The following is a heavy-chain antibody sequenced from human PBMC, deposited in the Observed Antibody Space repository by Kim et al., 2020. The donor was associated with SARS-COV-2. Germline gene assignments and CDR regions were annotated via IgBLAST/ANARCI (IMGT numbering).Heavy chain of an antibody. CDR3: ARGRLLGYCSSTSCYHNWYFDL. V-gene: IGHV3-30-3*01. CDR2: ISYDGSNK. Sequence: GGSLRLSCAASGFTFSSYAMHWVRQAPGKGLEWVAVISYDGSNKYYADSVKGRFTISRDNSKNTLYLQMNSLRAEDTAVYYCARGRLLGYCSSTSCYHNWYFDLWGRGTLVTVSS. CDR1: GFTFSSYA. D-gene: IGHD2-2*01. J-gene: IGHJ2*01.